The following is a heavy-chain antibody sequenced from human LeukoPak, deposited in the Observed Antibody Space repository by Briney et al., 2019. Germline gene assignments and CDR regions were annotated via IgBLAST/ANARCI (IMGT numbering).Heavy chain of an antibody. CDR1: GFTFSSYG. D-gene: IGHD6-13*01. V-gene: IGHV3-33*01. CDR2: IWYDGSNK. J-gene: IGHJ3*02. Sequence: GGSLRLSCEASGFTFSSYGMHWIRQAPGKVLEWVAVIWYDGSNKYYADSVRGRFTISRDNSKNTLYLQMNSLRVEDTAVYFCASAAGAFDMWGQGTMVTVSS. CDR3: ASAAGAFDM.